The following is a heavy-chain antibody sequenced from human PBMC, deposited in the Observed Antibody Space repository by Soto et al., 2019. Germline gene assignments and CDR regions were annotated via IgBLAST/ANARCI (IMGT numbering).Heavy chain of an antibody. CDR1: GFTFSSYG. Sequence: QVQLVESGGGVVQPGRSLRLSCAACGFTFSSYGMHWVRQAPGKGLEWVAVISYDGSNKYYADSVKGRFTISRDNSKNTLYLQMNSLRAEDTAVYYCAKAHSSGWSSDMYYFDYWGQGTLVTVSS. D-gene: IGHD6-19*01. V-gene: IGHV3-30*18. J-gene: IGHJ4*02. CDR2: ISYDGSNK. CDR3: AKAHSSGWSSDMYYFDY.